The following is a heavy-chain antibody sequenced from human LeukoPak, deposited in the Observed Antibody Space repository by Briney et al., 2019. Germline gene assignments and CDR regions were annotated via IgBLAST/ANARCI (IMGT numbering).Heavy chain of an antibody. CDR1: GGSIGSYY. J-gene: IGHJ4*02. CDR2: IYYSGST. D-gene: IGHD3-22*01. Sequence: SETLSLTCTVSGGSIGSYYWSWIRQPPGKGLEWIGYIYYSGSTNYNPSLKSRVTISVDTSKNQFSLKLSSVTAADTAVYYCARQVLSSGYYLIDYWGQGTLVTVSS. V-gene: IGHV4-59*08. CDR3: ARQVLSSGYYLIDY.